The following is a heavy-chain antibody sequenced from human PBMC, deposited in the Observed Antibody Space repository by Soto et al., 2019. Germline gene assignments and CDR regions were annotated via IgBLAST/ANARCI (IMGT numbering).Heavy chain of an antibody. V-gene: IGHV1-69*02. D-gene: IGHD6-13*01. Sequence: QVQLVQSGAEVKKPGSSVKVSCKASGGTFSSYTISWVRQPPGQGLEWMGRIIPILGIANYAQKFQGRVTITADKSTSTAYMELSSLRSEDTAVYYCARAYSSSWDGLFDYWGQGTLVTVSS. CDR2: IIPILGIA. CDR1: GGTFSSYT. J-gene: IGHJ4*02. CDR3: ARAYSSSWDGLFDY.